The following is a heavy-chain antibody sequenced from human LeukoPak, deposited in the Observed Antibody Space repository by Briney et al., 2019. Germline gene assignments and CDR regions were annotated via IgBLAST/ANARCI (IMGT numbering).Heavy chain of an antibody. Sequence: SVKVSCKASGGTFSSYAISWVRQAPGQGLEWMGGIIPIFGTANYAQKFQGGVTITTDESTSTAYMELSSLRSEDTAVYYCARSPTPDYYYYMDVWGKGTTVTVSS. CDR1: GGTFSSYA. V-gene: IGHV1-69*05. D-gene: IGHD1-14*01. CDR2: IIPIFGTA. CDR3: ARSPTPDYYYYMDV. J-gene: IGHJ6*03.